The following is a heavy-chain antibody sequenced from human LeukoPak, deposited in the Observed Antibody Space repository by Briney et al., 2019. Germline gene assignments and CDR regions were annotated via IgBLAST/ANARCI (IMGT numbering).Heavy chain of an antibody. CDR1: GGSFNGYY. D-gene: IGHD5-12*01. CDR2: INHSGST. J-gene: IGHJ4*02. CDR3: ARGYGEYSGYDYVYYFDY. V-gene: IGHV4-34*01. Sequence: PSETLSLTCVVYGGSFNGYYWSWIRQPPGKGLEWIGEINHSGSTNYNPSLKSRVTISVDTSKNQFSLKLSSVTAADTAVYYCARGYGEYSGYDYVYYFDYWGQGTLVTVSS.